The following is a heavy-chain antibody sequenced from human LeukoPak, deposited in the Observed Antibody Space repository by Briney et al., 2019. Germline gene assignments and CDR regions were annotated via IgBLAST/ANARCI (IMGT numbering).Heavy chain of an antibody. D-gene: IGHD1-14*01. V-gene: IGHV3-74*01. CDR1: EFTLSNYW. CDR2: ISIDGSKT. Sequence: GGSLRLSCAASEFTLSNYWMHWVRQAPGKGLVWVSRISIDGSKTNYADSVRGRFTISRDNAKNTVHLQMNSLRAEDTAVYYCIRSMSGRNGFFDYWGQGSLVTVSS. J-gene: IGHJ4*02. CDR3: IRSMSGRNGFFDY.